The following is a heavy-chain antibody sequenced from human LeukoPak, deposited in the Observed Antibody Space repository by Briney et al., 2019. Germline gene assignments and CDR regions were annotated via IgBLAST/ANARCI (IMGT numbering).Heavy chain of an antibody. CDR1: GFTFSSYS. Sequence: PGGSLRLSCAASGFTFSSYSMNWVRQAPGKGLEWVSSISSSSSYIYYADSVKGRLTISRDNAKNSLYLQMNSLRAEDTAVYYCARNIAAASGYYYGMDVWGQGTTVTVSS. D-gene: IGHD6-13*01. CDR3: ARNIAAASGYYYGMDV. J-gene: IGHJ6*02. V-gene: IGHV3-21*01. CDR2: ISSSSSYI.